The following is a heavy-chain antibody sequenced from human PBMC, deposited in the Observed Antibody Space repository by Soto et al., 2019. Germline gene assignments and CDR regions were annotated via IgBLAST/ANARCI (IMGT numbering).Heavy chain of an antibody. Sequence: QVQLVQSGAEVKKPGSSVKVSCKASGGSFSNYAFSWVRQAPGQGLEWIGGIVPMYDTPNYAQKFRDRVTITAVESRSTTYMELRSLKSDDAAVYFCAREWGNRTVAGSNAFHIWGQGTMVTVSS. D-gene: IGHD6-19*01. CDR2: IVPMYDTP. CDR3: AREWGNRTVAGSNAFHI. CDR1: GGSFSNYA. J-gene: IGHJ3*02. V-gene: IGHV1-69*01.